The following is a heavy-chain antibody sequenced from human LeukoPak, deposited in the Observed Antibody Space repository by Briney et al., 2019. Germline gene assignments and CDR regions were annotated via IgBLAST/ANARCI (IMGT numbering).Heavy chain of an antibody. CDR3: ARLRIPRDPLRDNY. V-gene: IGHV4-39*01. CDR2: IYYSGST. J-gene: IGHJ4*02. CDR1: GGSISSSSYY. Sequence: SETLSLTCTVSGGSISSSSYYWGWIRQPPGKGLEWIGSIYYSGSTYYNPSLKSRVTISVDTSKNQFSLKLSSVTAADTAVYYCARLRIPRDPLRDNYWGQGTLVTVSS. D-gene: IGHD5-18*01.